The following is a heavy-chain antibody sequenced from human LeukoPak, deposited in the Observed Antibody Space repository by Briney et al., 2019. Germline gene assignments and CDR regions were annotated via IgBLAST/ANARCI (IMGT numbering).Heavy chain of an antibody. V-gene: IGHV3-20*04. CDR2: INWNGGST. D-gene: IGHD3-22*01. CDR3: ARDGIRVLSYYYGSSGSFDY. J-gene: IGHJ4*02. Sequence: PGGSLRLSCAASGFTFDDYGMSWVRQAPGKGLEWVSGINWNGGSTGYADSVKGRFTISRDNAKNSLYLQMNSLRAEDTALYYCARDGIRVLSYYYGSSGSFDYWGQGTLVTVSS. CDR1: GFTFDDYG.